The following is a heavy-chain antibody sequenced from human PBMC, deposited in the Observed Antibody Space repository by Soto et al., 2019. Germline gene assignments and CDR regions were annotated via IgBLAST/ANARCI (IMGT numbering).Heavy chain of an antibody. J-gene: IGHJ6*03. D-gene: IGHD4-17*01. V-gene: IGHV4-59*08. CDR3: ARSGDYTNYYYYYMDV. Sequence: QVQLQESGPGLVKPSETLSLTCTVSGGSISNYYWSWVRQSPGMGLEWIGYIYYSGLTKYNPSLKSRVTISVSTSKNQFSLRLSSVTAADSVVYYCARSGDYTNYYYYYMDVWGKGTTVTVSS. CDR2: IYYSGLT. CDR1: GGSISNYY.